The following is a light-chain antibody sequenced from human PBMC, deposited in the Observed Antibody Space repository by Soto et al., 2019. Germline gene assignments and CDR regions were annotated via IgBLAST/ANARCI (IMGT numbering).Light chain of an antibody. J-gene: IGKJ1*01. CDR1: QGVSRW. Sequence: DIQMTQSPLSVSASVGDRVTITCRASQGVSRWLAWYQQKPGKAPKLLIYAASSLQSGVPARFSGSGSGTDFTLTISSLQPEDFAIYYCQQANSVPCTFGQGTKVEIK. V-gene: IGKV1-12*01. CDR2: AAS. CDR3: QQANSVPCT.